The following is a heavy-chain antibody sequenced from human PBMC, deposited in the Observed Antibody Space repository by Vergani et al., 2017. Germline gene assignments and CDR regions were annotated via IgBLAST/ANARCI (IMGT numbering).Heavy chain of an antibody. CDR2: IYWNDDQ. CDR1: GFSLNTRGVS. V-gene: IGHV2-5*04. Sequence: QITLKESGPTLVKPTQTLTLTCTFSGFSLNTRGVSVAWIRQPPGKALDWLALIYWNDDQHYSPSLNNRVTITKDTSKNQVVLTMTNMDYVDTGTYYCVYRKSECGTNGCVYPFYYCYYKDVWGKGTTVTVSS. J-gene: IGHJ6*03. CDR3: VYRKSECGTNGCVYPFYYCYYKDV. D-gene: IGHD1-7*01.